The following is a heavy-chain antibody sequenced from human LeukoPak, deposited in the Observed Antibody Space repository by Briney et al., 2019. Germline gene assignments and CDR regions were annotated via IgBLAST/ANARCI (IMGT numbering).Heavy chain of an antibody. Sequence: SETLSLTCTVSGYSISSGYYWGWIRQPPGKGLEWIGSIYHSGSTYYNPSLKSRVTISVDTSKNQFSLKLSSVTAADTAVYYCARVPNPSSGIAARRNLRYYMDVWGKGTTVTVSS. CDR1: GYSISSGYY. CDR3: ARVPNPSSGIAARRNLRYYMDV. D-gene: IGHD6-6*01. J-gene: IGHJ6*03. V-gene: IGHV4-38-2*02. CDR2: IYHSGST.